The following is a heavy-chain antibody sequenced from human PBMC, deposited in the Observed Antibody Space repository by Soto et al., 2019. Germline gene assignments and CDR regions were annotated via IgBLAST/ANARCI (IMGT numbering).Heavy chain of an antibody. V-gene: IGHV1-2*02. CDR1: GYTFSDYY. Sequence: ASVKVSCKASGYTFSDYYIHWVRQAPGQGREWMGWINPNSGNTNYAQQFQGRVTMTTDTSTSTAYMELRSLRSDDTAMYFCAIYHLELFRFDYWGQGTLVTVSS. J-gene: IGHJ4*02. D-gene: IGHD2-2*01. CDR3: AIYHLELFRFDY. CDR2: INPNSGNT.